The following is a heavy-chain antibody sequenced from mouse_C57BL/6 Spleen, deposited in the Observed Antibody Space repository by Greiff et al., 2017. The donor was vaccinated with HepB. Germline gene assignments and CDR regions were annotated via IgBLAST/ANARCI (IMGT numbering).Heavy chain of an antibody. CDR1: GYTFTDYY. D-gene: IGHD2-4*01. V-gene: IGHV1-76*01. Sequence: QVQLQQSGAELVRPGASVKLSCKASGYTFTDYYINWVKQRPGQGLEWIARIYPGSGNTYYNEKFKGKATLTAEKSSSTAYMQLSSLTSEDSAVYFCARSRIYYDYEAWFAYWGQGTLVTVSA. J-gene: IGHJ3*01. CDR3: ARSRIYYDYEAWFAY. CDR2: IYPGSGNT.